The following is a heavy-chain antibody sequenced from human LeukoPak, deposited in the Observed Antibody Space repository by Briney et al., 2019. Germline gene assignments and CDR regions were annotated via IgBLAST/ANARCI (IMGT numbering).Heavy chain of an antibody. CDR3: AASMHGYCSGGSCYGAFDI. Sequence: SETLSLTCTVSGVSISNYYWSWIRQPPGKGLEWIGYIYYSGSTNYNPSLKSRVTISVDTSKNQFSLKLSSVTAADTAVYYCAASMHGYCSGGSCYGAFDIWGQGTMVTVSS. J-gene: IGHJ3*02. CDR1: GVSISNYY. D-gene: IGHD2-15*01. CDR2: IYYSGST. V-gene: IGHV4-59*12.